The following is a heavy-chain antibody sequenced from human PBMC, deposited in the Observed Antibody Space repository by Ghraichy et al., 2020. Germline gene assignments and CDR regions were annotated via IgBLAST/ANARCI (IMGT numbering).Heavy chain of an antibody. CDR3: ARADYYYYGMDV. Sequence: GGSLRLSCAASGFTFRSYEMNWVRQAPGKGLEWVSYISSSGSSIHYADSVKGRSTISRENAKNYLYLQLNSLRAEDKAVYYCARADYYYYGMDVWGQGTTVTVSS. J-gene: IGHJ6*02. V-gene: IGHV3-48*03. CDR1: GFTFRSYE. CDR2: ISSSGSSI.